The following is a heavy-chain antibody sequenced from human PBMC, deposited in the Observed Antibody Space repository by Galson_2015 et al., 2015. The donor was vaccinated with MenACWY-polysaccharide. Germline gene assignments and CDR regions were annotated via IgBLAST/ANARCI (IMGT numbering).Heavy chain of an antibody. V-gene: IGHV3-33*01. CDR2: IQYDGSNK. CDR3: AREGSRIVFHAFDI. D-gene: IGHD2-2*01. CDR1: GSRFSNSG. Sequence: SLRLSCAASGSRFSNSGMHWVRQAPGKGLEWVAVIQYDGSNKVYADSVKGRFTISRGNSKNTVFLEMNTLGVEDTAVYYCAREGSRIVFHAFDIWGHGTMVTVSS. J-gene: IGHJ3*02.